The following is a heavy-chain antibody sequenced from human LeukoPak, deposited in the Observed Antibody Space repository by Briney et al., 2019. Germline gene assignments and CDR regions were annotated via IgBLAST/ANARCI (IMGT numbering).Heavy chain of an antibody. J-gene: IGHJ4*02. V-gene: IGHV1-3*01. CDR2: INAGNGNT. CDR3: ARVAHDTYGGDYHFDY. CDR1: GYTFTSYA. Sequence: ASVKVSCKASGYTFTSYAMHWVRQAPGQRLEWMGWINAGNGNTKYSQKFQGRVTITRDTSASTAYMELSSLRSEDTAVYYCARVAHDTYGGDYHFDYWGQGTLVTVSS. D-gene: IGHD2-21*02.